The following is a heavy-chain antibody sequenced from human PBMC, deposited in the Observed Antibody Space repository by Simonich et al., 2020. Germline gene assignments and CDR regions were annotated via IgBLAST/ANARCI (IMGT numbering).Heavy chain of an antibody. V-gene: IGHV3-48*03. J-gene: IGHJ4*02. Sequence: EVQLVESGGGLVQPGGSLRLSCAASGFTFSSYEKNWVRQGPGKVLECVSYISSSGSTIYYADSVKGRFTISRDNAKNSLYLQMNSLRAEDTAVYYCASDGAYDTVVTGAYWGQGTLVTVSS. D-gene: IGHD3-9*01. CDR1: GFTFSSYE. CDR3: ASDGAYDTVVTGAY. CDR2: ISSSGSTI.